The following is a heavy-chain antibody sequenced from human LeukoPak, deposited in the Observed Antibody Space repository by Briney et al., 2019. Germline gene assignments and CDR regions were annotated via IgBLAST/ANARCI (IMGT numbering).Heavy chain of an antibody. CDR3: ARQHRYYDFWSGYSVEP. CDR2: IYPGDSDT. D-gene: IGHD3-3*01. V-gene: IGHV5-51*01. CDR1: GYSFTSYR. J-gene: IGHJ5*02. Sequence: GESLKISCKGSGYSFTSYRIGWVRQMPGKGLEWMGIIYPGDSDTRYSPSFQGQVTISADKSISTAYLQWSSLKASDTAMYYCARQHRYYDFWSGYSVEPWGQGTLVTVSS.